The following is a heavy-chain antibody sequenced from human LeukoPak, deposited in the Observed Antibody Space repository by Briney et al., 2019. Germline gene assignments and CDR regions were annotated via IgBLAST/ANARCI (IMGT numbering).Heavy chain of an antibody. CDR1: SGSISSYY. CDR2: IYMRGNT. V-gene: IGHV4-4*07. J-gene: IGHJ4*02. CDR3: AREGDWSALDF. Sequence: PSETLSLTCTVSSGSISSYYWNWIRQPAGKGLEWVGRIYMRGNTNYNPSLKSRVVISMDTSKNQFSLRLTSVTAADTAVYFCAREGDWSALDFWGQGTLVTVSS. D-gene: IGHD2-21*01.